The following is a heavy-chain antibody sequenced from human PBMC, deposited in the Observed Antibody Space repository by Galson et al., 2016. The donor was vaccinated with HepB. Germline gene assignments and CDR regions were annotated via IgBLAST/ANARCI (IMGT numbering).Heavy chain of an antibody. J-gene: IGHJ4*02. V-gene: IGHV3-53*01. CDR1: GFSVGNDY. Sequence: SLRLSCAASGFSVGNDYIAWVRQAPGKGLEWVSLIYLGGSTHYADSVKGRFTISRDISKNTVSLQMNSLRTEDTAVYYCARELNWMSGRHFNHWGQGTLVIVSP. CDR2: IYLGGST. D-gene: IGHD2-2*03. CDR3: ARELNWMSGRHFNH.